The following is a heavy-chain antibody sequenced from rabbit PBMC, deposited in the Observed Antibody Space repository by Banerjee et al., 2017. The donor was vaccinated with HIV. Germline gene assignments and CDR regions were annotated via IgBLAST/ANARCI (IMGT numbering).Heavy chain of an antibody. CDR2: IYAGKGST. J-gene: IGHJ4*01. Sequence: QLKETGGGLVQPGGSLTLSCKASGFDFSSYYMSWVRQAPGKGLEWIGIIYAGKGSTDYASWVNGRFTISSDNAQNTVDLQMNSLTAADTATYFCARAPYYSSGWVNLWGPGTLVTVS. CDR1: GFDFSSYY. CDR3: ARAPYYSSGWVNL. V-gene: IGHV1S7*01. D-gene: IGHD4-1*01.